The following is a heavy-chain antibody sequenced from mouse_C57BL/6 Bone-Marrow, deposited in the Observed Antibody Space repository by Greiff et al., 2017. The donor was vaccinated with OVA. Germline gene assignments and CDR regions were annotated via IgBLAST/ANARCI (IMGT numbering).Heavy chain of an antibody. Sequence: QVQLQQPGAELVKPGASVKLSCKASGYTFTSYWMHWVKQRPGQGLEWIGMIHPNSGSTNYNEKFKSKATLTVDKSSSTAYMQLSSLTSEDSAVYYCARRGLRRNYAMDYWGQGTSVTVSS. V-gene: IGHV1-64*01. D-gene: IGHD2-4*01. CDR1: GYTFTSYW. J-gene: IGHJ4*01. CDR3: ARRGLRRNYAMDY. CDR2: IHPNSGST.